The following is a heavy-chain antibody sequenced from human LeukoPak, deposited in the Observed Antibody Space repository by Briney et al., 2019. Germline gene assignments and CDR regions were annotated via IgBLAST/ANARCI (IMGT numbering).Heavy chain of an antibody. J-gene: IGHJ4*02. CDR3: ARGRSGHHVSLFEY. D-gene: IGHD1-26*01. CDR1: GGSISSINW. V-gene: IGHV4-4*02. Sequence: SETLSLTCAVSGGSISSINWWSWVRQPPGKGLEWIGEISHGGSTNYNPSLKSRVTILLDTSKNQFSLQLNSVTPEDTAVYFCARGRSGHHVSLFEYWGQGTLVTVSS. CDR2: ISHGGST.